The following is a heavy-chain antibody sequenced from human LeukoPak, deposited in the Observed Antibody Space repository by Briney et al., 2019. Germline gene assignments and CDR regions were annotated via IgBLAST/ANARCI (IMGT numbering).Heavy chain of an antibody. Sequence: PGGSLRLSCAASGFTFSSYAMSWVRQAPGKGLEWVSAISGSGGSTYYADSVKGRFTISRNNSKNTLYLQMNSLRAEDTAVYYCAKDLYGYVSNWFDPWGQGTLVTVSS. CDR3: AKDLYGYVSNWFDP. J-gene: IGHJ5*02. CDR1: GFTFSSYA. V-gene: IGHV3-23*01. CDR2: ISGSGGST. D-gene: IGHD5-12*01.